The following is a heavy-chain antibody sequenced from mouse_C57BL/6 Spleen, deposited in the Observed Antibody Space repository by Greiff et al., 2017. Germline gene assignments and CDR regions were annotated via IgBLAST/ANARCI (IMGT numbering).Heavy chain of an antibody. V-gene: IGHV2-9-1*01. CDR3: ARIRAYYSNYWYFDV. J-gene: IGHJ1*03. CDR2: IWTGGGT. D-gene: IGHD2-5*01. CDR1: GFSLTSYA. Sequence: VQVVESGPGLVAPSQSLSITCTVSGFSLTSYAISWVRQPPGKGLEWLGVIWTGGGTNYNSALKSRLSISKDNSKSQVFLKMNSLQTDDTARYYCARIRAYYSNYWYFDVWGTGTTVTVSS.